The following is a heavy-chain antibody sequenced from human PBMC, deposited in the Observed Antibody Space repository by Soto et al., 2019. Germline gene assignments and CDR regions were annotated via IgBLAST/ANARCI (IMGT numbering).Heavy chain of an antibody. CDR2: RYHSGNT. CDR1: GGSISSGGYY. V-gene: IGHV4-31*03. D-gene: IGHD2-2*01. CDR3: ARDARPSWHYFDY. Sequence: PSETLSLTCTVSGGSISSGGYYWSWIRQHPEKGLEWIGHRYHSGNTYYNPSLTSRVTISVDTSKNQFSLKLSSVTAADTAVYYCARDARPSWHYFDYWGQGTLVTVSS. J-gene: IGHJ4*02.